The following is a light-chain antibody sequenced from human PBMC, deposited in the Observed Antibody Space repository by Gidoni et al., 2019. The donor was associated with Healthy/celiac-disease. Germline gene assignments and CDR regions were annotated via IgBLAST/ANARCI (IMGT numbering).Light chain of an antibody. Sequence: DIVMTQYPDSLAVSLGERATINCKSSQSVLYSSNNKNYLAWYQQKPGQPPKLLIYWASTRESGVPDRFSGSGSGTDFTLTISSLQAEDVAVYYCQQYYRTQTFGQGTKVEIK. CDR1: QSVLYSSNNKNY. CDR3: QQYYRTQT. CDR2: WAS. V-gene: IGKV4-1*01. J-gene: IGKJ1*01.